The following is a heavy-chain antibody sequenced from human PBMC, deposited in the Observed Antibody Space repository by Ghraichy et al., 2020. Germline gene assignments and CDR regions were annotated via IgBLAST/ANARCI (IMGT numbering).Heavy chain of an antibody. CDR2: ISSSSSYI. D-gene: IGHD3-3*01. V-gene: IGHV3-21*01. Sequence: GGSLRLSCAASGFTFSSYSMNWVRQAPGKGLEWVSSISSSSSYIYYADSVKGRFTISRDNAKNSLYLQMNSLRAEDTAVYYCARGSSWSGSSMDVWGQGTTVTVSS. CDR3: ARGSSWSGSSMDV. J-gene: IGHJ6*02. CDR1: GFTFSSYS.